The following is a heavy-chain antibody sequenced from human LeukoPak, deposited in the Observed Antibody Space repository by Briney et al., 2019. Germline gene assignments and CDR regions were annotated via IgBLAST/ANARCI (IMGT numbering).Heavy chain of an antibody. CDR1: GFTFSRYG. CDR2: ISGSGGST. J-gene: IGHJ4*02. CDR3: AKDLLYDSSGPYYFDY. D-gene: IGHD3-22*01. Sequence: GGSLRLSCAASGFTFSRYGMSWVRQAPGKGLEWVSAISGSGGSTYYADSVKGRFTISRDNSKNTLYLQMNSLRAEDTAVYYCAKDLLYDSSGPYYFDYWGQGTLVTVSS. V-gene: IGHV3-23*01.